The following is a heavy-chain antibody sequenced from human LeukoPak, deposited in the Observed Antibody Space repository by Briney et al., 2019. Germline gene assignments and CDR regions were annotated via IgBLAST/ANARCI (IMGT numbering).Heavy chain of an antibody. Sequence: PGGSLRLSCAASGFTVSSNYMSWVRQAPGKGLEWVSVIYSGGSTYYADSVKGRFTISRDNSKNTLYLQMNSLRAEDTAVYYCARDHLRYCSSTSCFSRFDYWGQGTLVTVSS. CDR1: GFTVSSNY. CDR3: ARDHLRYCSSTSCFSRFDY. V-gene: IGHV3-53*01. J-gene: IGHJ4*02. D-gene: IGHD2-2*01. CDR2: IYSGGST.